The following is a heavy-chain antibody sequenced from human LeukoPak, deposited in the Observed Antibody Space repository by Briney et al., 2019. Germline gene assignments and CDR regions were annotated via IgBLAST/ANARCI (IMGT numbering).Heavy chain of an antibody. CDR2: IIPILGNA. CDR1: VGTFTSYA. D-gene: IGHD5-24*01. J-gene: IGHJ5*02. Sequence: SSVKVSCKASVGTFTSYAIRSVGQASGQGLEWMGRIIPILGNANYAQKLQGRATITAHKSTRTPYMEPSSLTSKHTAVYSCPRDRGYGYNCGNWFDPWGQGTLVTVSS. V-gene: IGHV1-69*04. CDR3: PRDRGYGYNCGNWFDP.